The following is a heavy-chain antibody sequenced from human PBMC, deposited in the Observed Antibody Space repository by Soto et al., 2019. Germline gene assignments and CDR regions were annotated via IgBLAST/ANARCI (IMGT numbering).Heavy chain of an antibody. V-gene: IGHV1-46*01. CDR2: INPSGGSA. D-gene: IGHD5-12*01. J-gene: IGHJ4*02. CDR3: ARSPPWGWLQSWHFDY. CDR1: GYTFTTYY. Sequence: QVQLVQSGAEVKKPGASVKVSCKASGYTFTTYYIHWVRQAPGQGLAWIGVINPSGGSATYTQNFQDRVTMTRDTSTSTVTMELGSLTTDDTALYYFARSPPWGWLQSWHFDYWGQGALVTVSS.